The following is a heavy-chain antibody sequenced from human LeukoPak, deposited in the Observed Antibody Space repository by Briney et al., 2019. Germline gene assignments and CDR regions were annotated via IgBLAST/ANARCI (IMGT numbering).Heavy chain of an antibody. CDR1: GFDFSNYA. CDR2: VTGSSSNT. CDR3: AGSPTVDAAFDI. V-gene: IGHV3-23*01. D-gene: IGHD4-23*01. J-gene: IGHJ3*02. Sequence: GGSLRLSCAASGFDFSNYAMTWVRRAPGKGLEWVSAVTGSSSNTYYADSVRGRFTVSRDNSRNTLALQMNSLRAEDTAVYYCAGSPTVDAAFDIWGQGTMVTVSS.